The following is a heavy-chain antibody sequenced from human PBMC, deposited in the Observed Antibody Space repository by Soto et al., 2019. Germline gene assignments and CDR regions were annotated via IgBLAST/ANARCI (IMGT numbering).Heavy chain of an antibody. CDR1: GGTFSSYA. J-gene: IGHJ6*02. CDR3: AKSPDPHSSSYYYYYGMDV. Sequence: QVQLVQSGAEVKKPGSSVKVSCKASGGTFSSYAITWVRQAPGQGLEWMGRIIPIFGTTNYAQKFQGRVTITADESTSTAYMDLSSRRSDDTAVYYCAKSPDPHSSSYYYYYGMDVWGQGTTVTVSS. V-gene: IGHV1-69*15. D-gene: IGHD6-6*01. CDR2: IIPIFGTT.